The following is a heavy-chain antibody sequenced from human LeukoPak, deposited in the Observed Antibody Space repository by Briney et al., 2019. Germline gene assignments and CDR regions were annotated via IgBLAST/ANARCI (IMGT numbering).Heavy chain of an antibody. CDR3: ASLRTGDFDY. J-gene: IGHJ4*02. CDR2: IYYSGST. D-gene: IGHD3-10*01. CDR1: GGSISSSNYY. Sequence: SETLSLTCTVSGGSISSSNYYWGWIRQPPGKGLEWIVNIYYSGSTYYNPSFKSLLTISVDTSKNQFSLKLSSVTAADTAVYYCASLRTGDFDYWGQGALVTVSS. V-gene: IGHV4-39*01.